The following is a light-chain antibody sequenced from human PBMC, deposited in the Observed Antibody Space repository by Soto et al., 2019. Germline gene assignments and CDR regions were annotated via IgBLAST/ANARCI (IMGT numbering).Light chain of an antibody. Sequence: DIVMTQSPDSLAVSLGERATINCKSSQSVLYSSNHKNYLAWYQQKPGQPPKLLIYWASTRESGVPDRFSGSGSGTDFTLTISRLEPEDFAVYYCQQYGSSRITFGQGTRLEIK. CDR2: WAS. CDR1: QSVLYSSNHKNY. V-gene: IGKV4-1*01. CDR3: QQYGSSRIT. J-gene: IGKJ5*01.